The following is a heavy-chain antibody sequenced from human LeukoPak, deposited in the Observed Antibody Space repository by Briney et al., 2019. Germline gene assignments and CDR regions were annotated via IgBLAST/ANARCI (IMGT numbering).Heavy chain of an antibody. CDR3: AKDDSSGFYPNYFDY. CDR1: GFTFSDYY. J-gene: IGHJ4*02. Sequence: GGSLRLSCAASGFTFSDYYMSWIRQAPGKGLEWVSYISSSGSTIYYADSVKGRFTISRDNSKNTLYLQMSSLRAEDTAVYYCAKDDSSGFYPNYFDYWGQGTLVTVSS. V-gene: IGHV3-11*01. CDR2: ISSSGSTI. D-gene: IGHD3-22*01.